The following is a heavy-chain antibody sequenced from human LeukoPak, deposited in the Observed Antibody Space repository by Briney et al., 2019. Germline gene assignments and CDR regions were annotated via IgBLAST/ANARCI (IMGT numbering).Heavy chain of an antibody. CDR3: ARGTYYYDSSGYYDFDY. CDR1: GFTFSSYW. J-gene: IGHJ4*02. V-gene: IGHV3-7*01. CDR2: IKQDGSEK. Sequence: GGSLRLSCAASGFTFSSYWMSWVRQAPGKGLEGVANIKQDGSEKYYVDSVKGRFTISRDNAKNSLYLQMNSLRAEDTAVYYYARGTYYYDSSGYYDFDYWGQGTLVTVSS. D-gene: IGHD3-22*01.